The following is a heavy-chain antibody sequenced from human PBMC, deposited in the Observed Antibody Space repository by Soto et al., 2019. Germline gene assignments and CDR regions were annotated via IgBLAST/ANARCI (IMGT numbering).Heavy chain of an antibody. V-gene: IGHV1-69*18. D-gene: IGHD3-10*01. CDR1: GDSFSSNA. Sequence: QVHLVQSGAEVKKPGSSVTVSCKASGDSFSSNAMSWVRQAPGQGLEWMGTILPILGTTNNAQKFKGRLTFTADGSTSTAYMELRSLRSEDTAVYYCARDRALRGFDYWGQGTLVTVSS. CDR3: ARDRALRGFDY. J-gene: IGHJ4*02. CDR2: ILPILGTT.